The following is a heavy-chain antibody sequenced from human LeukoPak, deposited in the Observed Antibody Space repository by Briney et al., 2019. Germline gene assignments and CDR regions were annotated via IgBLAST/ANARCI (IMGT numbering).Heavy chain of an antibody. CDR1: GGSISSYY. CDR3: ARGLYSSGWALFDY. V-gene: IGHV4-59*01. J-gene: IGHJ4*02. D-gene: IGHD6-19*01. CDR2: IYYSGST. Sequence: SETLSLTCTVSGGSISSYYWSWIRQPPGKGLEWIGYIYYSGSTNYNPSLKSRVTISVDTSKNQFSLKLSSVTAAATAVYYCARGLYSSGWALFDYWGQGTLVTVSS.